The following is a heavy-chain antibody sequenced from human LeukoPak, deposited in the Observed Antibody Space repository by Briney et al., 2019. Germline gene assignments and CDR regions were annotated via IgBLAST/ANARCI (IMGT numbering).Heavy chain of an antibody. Sequence: GGSLRLSCEASGFTFSSYAMHWVRQAPGKGLEWVAWISYYGSSKYYADSVKGRLTISRDNSKKTLYLQMKNLRPEDTAVYYCERGEWQWSDYWGQGTLVTVSS. J-gene: IGHJ4*02. CDR2: ISYYGSSK. CDR1: GFTFSSYA. V-gene: IGHV3-30*04. D-gene: IGHD3-3*01. CDR3: ERGEWQWSDY.